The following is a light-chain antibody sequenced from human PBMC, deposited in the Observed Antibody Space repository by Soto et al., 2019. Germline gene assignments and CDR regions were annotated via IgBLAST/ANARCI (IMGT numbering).Light chain of an antibody. V-gene: IGKV3-20*01. CDR3: QHYVTSLTT. Sequence: EMVFSRGPGTLSVSPWVRATLSCRARQSVSSRLAWYQHRPGQAPRLLIYDASSRATGIPDRFSGSGSGTDFTLTSSSLEPEDFAVYYCQHYVTSLTTFGQGTKVDIK. CDR2: DAS. CDR1: QSVSSR. J-gene: IGKJ1*01.